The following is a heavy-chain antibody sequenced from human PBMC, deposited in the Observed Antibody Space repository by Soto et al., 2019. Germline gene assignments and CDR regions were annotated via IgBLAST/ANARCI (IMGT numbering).Heavy chain of an antibody. D-gene: IGHD2-21*02. Sequence: SGPTLVNPTETLTLTCTVSGFSLSNARMGVSWIRQPPGKALEWLAHIFSDDEKSYSTSLKSRLTISKDTSKSQVVLTMTNMDPVDTATYYCARIGGLPYYYYGMDVWGQGTTVTVSS. CDR1: GFSLSNARMG. J-gene: IGHJ6*02. CDR2: IFSDDEK. CDR3: ARIGGLPYYYYGMDV. V-gene: IGHV2-26*01.